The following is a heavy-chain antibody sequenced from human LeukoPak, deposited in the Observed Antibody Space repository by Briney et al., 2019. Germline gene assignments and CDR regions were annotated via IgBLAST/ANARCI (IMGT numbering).Heavy chain of an antibody. CDR1: GIPFSDCY. J-gene: IGHJ4*02. CDR2: ISASSSYT. D-gene: IGHD6-13*01. CDR3: AAGTAEDF. V-gene: IGHV3-11*03. Sequence: GGSLRLSCVVSGIPFSDCYMNWIRLAPGKGLEWISYISASSSYTDYADSVKGRFTISRDNAKNTLYLQMNSLGVEDKAVYYCAAGTAEDFWGQGTLVSVSS.